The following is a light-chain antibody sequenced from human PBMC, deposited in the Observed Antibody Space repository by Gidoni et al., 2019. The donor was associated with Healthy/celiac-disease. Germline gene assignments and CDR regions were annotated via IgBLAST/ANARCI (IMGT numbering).Light chain of an antibody. Sequence: QSALPQPRSVSGSPGPSVTISCTGTSSDVGGYNYVSWYQQHPGKAPKLMIYDVSKRPSGVPDRFSGSKSGNTASLTISGLQAEDEADYYCCSYAGSYSWVFGGGTKLTVL. CDR2: DVS. CDR3: CSYAGSYSWV. CDR1: SSDVGGYNY. V-gene: IGLV2-11*01. J-gene: IGLJ3*02.